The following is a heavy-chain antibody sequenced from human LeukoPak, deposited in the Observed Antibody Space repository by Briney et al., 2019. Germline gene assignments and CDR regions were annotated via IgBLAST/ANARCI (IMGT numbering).Heavy chain of an antibody. CDR2: ISYDGSNK. V-gene: IGHV3-30*03. CDR3: ATDPYMVRGYDQNYYYGLDV. D-gene: IGHD3-10*01. Sequence: GGSLRLSCAASGFTFSSYGMHWVRQAPGKGLEWVAVISYDGSNKYYADSVKGRFTISRDNSKNTLYLQMNSLRAEDTAVYYCATDPYMVRGYDQNYYYGLDVWGQGTTVTVSS. J-gene: IGHJ6*02. CDR1: GFTFSSYG.